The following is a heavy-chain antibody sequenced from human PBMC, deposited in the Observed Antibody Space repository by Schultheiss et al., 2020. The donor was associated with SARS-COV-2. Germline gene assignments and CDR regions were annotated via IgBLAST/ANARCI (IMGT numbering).Heavy chain of an antibody. CDR2: INADGSMK. CDR1: GFTFSSYA. J-gene: IGHJ4*02. V-gene: IGHV3-7*03. CDR3: YHPLTSVVY. D-gene: IGHD2-2*01. Sequence: GESLKISCAASGFTFSSYAMSWVRQAPGKGLEWVANINADGSMKDYVDSVKGRFTISRDNAKNSLYLQMNSLRAEDTAVYYCYHPLTSVVYWGQGTLVTVSS.